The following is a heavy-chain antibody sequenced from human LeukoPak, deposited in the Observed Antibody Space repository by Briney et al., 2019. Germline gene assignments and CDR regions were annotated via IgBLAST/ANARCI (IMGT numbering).Heavy chain of an antibody. V-gene: IGHV4-59*01. Sequence: SDTLSLTCTVSGGLISSYYRNWIRQPPGKGLEWIGYIYYSGSTNYSPSLKSRVTISVDTSKNQCSRKLSSVTAADTTVYYCARDHGLDAFDIWGQGTMVTVSS. D-gene: IGHD3/OR15-3a*01. CDR1: GGLISSYY. CDR3: ARDHGLDAFDI. J-gene: IGHJ3*02. CDR2: IYYSGST.